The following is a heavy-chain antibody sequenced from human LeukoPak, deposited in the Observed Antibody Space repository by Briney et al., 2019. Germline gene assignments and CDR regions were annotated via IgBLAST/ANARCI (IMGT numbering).Heavy chain of an antibody. J-gene: IGHJ2*01. Sequence: SETLSLTCIDSGGYISSSFWSWIRQPPGKGLGWIGNIHDSGSTNFSPSLKSRVTISVDTSKNQFSLKLSSVTAADTAVYYCARHVGHYDGSGYYYDWYFDLWGRGTLVTVSS. V-gene: IGHV4-59*08. CDR3: ARHVGHYDGSGYYYDWYFDL. D-gene: IGHD3-22*01. CDR2: IHDSGST. CDR1: GGYISSSF.